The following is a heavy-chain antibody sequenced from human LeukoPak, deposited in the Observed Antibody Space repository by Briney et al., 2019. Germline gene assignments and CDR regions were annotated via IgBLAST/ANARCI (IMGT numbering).Heavy chain of an antibody. CDR3: TTIKRGNIFGYFDF. V-gene: IGHV4-59*11. D-gene: IGHD5-18*01. CDR2: VFDSGRT. CDR1: GGSMTTHH. Sequence: SETLSLTCTVSGGSMTTHHWNWIRQTPGKGLGWIGYVFDSGRTKEHPSLKSRVTLSADTSKNQWSLRLSSVTAGDTAVYYCTTIKRGNIFGYFDFWGQKILVTVSS. J-gene: IGHJ4*02.